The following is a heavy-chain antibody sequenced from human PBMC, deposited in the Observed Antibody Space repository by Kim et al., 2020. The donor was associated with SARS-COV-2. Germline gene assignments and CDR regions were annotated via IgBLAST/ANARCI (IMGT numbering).Heavy chain of an antibody. V-gene: IGHV4-4*02. D-gene: IGHD4-17*01. CDR2: IYHSGST. J-gene: IGHJ6*02. CDR3: AGWLVDYGDYGYYYYYGMDV. CDR1: GGSISSSNW. Sequence: SETLSLTCAVSGGSISSSNWWSWVRQPPGKGLEWIGEIYHSGSTNYNPSLKSRVTISVDKSKNQFSLKLSSVTAADTAVYYCAGWLVDYGDYGYYYYYGMDVWGQGATVTVSS.